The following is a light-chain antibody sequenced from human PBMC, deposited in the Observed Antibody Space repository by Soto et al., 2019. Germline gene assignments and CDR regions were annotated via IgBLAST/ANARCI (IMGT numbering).Light chain of an antibody. CDR3: QQYNNYSWT. CDR2: KAS. V-gene: IGKV1-5*03. Sequence: DIQMTQSPSTLSATEGDRVTITCRASQSIDNWLAWYQRRPGKAPKLLIYKASSLESGVPSRFSGSGSGTEFTLTISSLQPDDFATYYCQQYNNYSWTFGQGTRVDI. CDR1: QSIDNW. J-gene: IGKJ1*01.